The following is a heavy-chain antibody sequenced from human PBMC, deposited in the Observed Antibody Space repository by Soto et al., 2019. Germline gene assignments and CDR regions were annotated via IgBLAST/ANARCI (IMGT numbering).Heavy chain of an antibody. CDR3: ARVGTDYGSGSPYYSDY. D-gene: IGHD3-10*01. Sequence: GSLRLSCAASGXSFRSYDLNWVRQAPGMGLEWVSSISPSSSFLSYADSVKGRFTISRDKAKSSVHLQMNSLRAEDTAVYFCARVGTDYGSGSPYYSDYWGQGTLVTVSS. CDR2: ISPSSSFL. J-gene: IGHJ4*02. CDR1: GXSFRSYD. V-gene: IGHV3-21*06.